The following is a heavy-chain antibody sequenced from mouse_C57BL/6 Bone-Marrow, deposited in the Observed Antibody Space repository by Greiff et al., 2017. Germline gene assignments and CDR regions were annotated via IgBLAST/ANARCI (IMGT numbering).Heavy chain of an antibody. CDR2: IDPSDSYT. J-gene: IGHJ2*01. Sequence: QVQLQQPGAELVMPGASVKLSCKASGYTFTSYWMHWVKQTPGQGLEWIGEIDPSDSYTNYNQKFKGKSTLTVDKSSSTAYMQLSSLTSEDSAVYYCARNWDKNFDYWGQGTTLTVSS. CDR3: ARNWDKNFDY. D-gene: IGHD4-1*01. V-gene: IGHV1-69*01. CDR1: GYTFTSYW.